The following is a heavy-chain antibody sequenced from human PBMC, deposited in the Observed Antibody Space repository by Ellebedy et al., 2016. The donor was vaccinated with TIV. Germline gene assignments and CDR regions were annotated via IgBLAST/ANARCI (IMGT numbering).Heavy chain of an antibody. D-gene: IGHD2-21*02. V-gene: IGHV3-23*01. CDR2: IMNTCCTT. J-gene: IGHJ5*02. CDR3: GRDTVTGNGRWDWLDP. CDR1: GFTFSSFA. Sequence: GESLKISCAASGFTFSSFAMSWVRQAPGKGLEWVSSIMNTCCTTYYADSVKGRFTISRDNSRNTLYLQMNSLRADDSAIYYCGRDTVTGNGRWDWLDPWGRGSLVTVSS.